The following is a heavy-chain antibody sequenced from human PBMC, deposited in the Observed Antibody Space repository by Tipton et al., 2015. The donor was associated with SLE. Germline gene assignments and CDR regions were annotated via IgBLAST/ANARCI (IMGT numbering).Heavy chain of an antibody. CDR3: ARGVAGGYYYYGMDV. CDR2: IKQDGSEK. Sequence: SLRLSCAASGFTFSSYWMSWVRQAPGKGLEWVANIKQDGSEKYYVDSVKGRFTISRGNAKNSLYLQMNSLRAEDTAVYYCARGVAGGYYYYGMDVWGQGTTVTVSS. J-gene: IGHJ6*02. V-gene: IGHV3-7*04. D-gene: IGHD6-19*01. CDR1: GFTFSSYW.